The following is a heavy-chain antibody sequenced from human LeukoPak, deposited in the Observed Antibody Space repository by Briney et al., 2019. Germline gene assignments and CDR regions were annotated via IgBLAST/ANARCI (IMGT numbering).Heavy chain of an antibody. CDR1: GLTFSRHS. Sequence: GGSLTLSCAPAGLTFSRHSMEWVRQAAGKGLEWVSSISISSSYIYYAASVEGRSTITRDNAKNSLYLQMNSLRAEDTAVYYCARWLPYSYYMDVWGKGTTVTVSS. V-gene: IGHV3-21*01. CDR2: ISISSSYI. J-gene: IGHJ6*03. D-gene: IGHD3-22*01. CDR3: ARWLPYSYYMDV.